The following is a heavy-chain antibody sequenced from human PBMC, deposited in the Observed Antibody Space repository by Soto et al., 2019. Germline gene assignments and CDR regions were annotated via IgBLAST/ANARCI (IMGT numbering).Heavy chain of an antibody. D-gene: IGHD4-17*01. CDR2: IWYDGSNK. Sequence: GGSLRLSCAASGFTFSSYGMHWVRQAPGKGLEWVAVIWYDGSNKYYADSVKGRFTISRDNSKNTLYLQMNSLRAEDTAVYYCASSMTTVTRGFYYWGQGTLVTVSS. CDR3: ASSMTTVTRGFYY. J-gene: IGHJ4*02. V-gene: IGHV3-33*01. CDR1: GFTFSSYG.